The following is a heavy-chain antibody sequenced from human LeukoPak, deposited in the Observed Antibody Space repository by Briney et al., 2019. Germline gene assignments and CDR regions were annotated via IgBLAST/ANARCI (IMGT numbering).Heavy chain of an antibody. V-gene: IGHV3-48*04. Sequence: GGSLRLSCAASGLTFSSYRMNWVRQAPGKGLEWVSYIGITSSATYYADSVKGRFTISRDNAKNSLYLQMNSLRAEDTAVYYCAREWEGVDDYWGQGTLVTVSS. CDR1: GLTFSSYR. D-gene: IGHD1-26*01. CDR2: IGITSSAT. J-gene: IGHJ4*02. CDR3: AREWEGVDDY.